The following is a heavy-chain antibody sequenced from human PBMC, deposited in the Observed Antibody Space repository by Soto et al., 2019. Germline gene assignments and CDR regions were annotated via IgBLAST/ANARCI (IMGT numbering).Heavy chain of an antibody. Sequence: QVQLVESGGGVVQPGRSLRLSCAASGFTFSSYAMHWVRQAPGKGLEWVAVISYDGSNKYYADSVKGRFTISRDNSKNTLYLQMNSLRAEDTAVYYCARDSDTEREYYYYYGMDVWGQGTTVTVSS. D-gene: IGHD5-18*01. CDR2: ISYDGSNK. CDR3: ARDSDTEREYYYYYGMDV. J-gene: IGHJ6*02. CDR1: GFTFSSYA. V-gene: IGHV3-30-3*01.